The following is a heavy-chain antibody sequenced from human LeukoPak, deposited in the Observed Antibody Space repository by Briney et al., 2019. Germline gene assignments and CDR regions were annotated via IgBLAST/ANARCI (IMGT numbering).Heavy chain of an antibody. J-gene: IGHJ3*02. V-gene: IGHV4-39*01. CDR3: ARHARDCYDSSGFDAFDI. CDR2: IYYSGST. D-gene: IGHD3-22*01. Sequence: KTSETLSLTCTVSGGSISSSSYYWGWIRQPPGKGLEWIGSIYYSGSTYYNPSLKSRVTISVDTSKNQFSLKLSSVTAADTAVYYCARHARDCYDSSGFDAFDIWGQGTMVTVSS. CDR1: GGSISSSSYY.